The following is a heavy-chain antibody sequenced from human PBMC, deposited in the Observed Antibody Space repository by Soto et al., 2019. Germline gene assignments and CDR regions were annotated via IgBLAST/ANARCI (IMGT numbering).Heavy chain of an antibody. CDR2: ISSSSGYI. V-gene: IGHV3-21*01. D-gene: IGHD3-16*01. CDR1: GFTFSSYS. J-gene: IGHJ5*02. Sequence: GGSLRLSCAASGFTFSSYSMNWVRQAPGKGLEWVSSISSSSGYIYYADSVKGRFTISRDNAKNSLYLQMNSLRAEDTAVYYYARDLHDYVSFRFDPWGQGTLVTVSS. CDR3: ARDLHDYVSFRFDP.